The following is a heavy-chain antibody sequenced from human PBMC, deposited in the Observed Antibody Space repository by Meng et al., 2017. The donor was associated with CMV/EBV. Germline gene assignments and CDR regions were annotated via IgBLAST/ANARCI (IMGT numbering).Heavy chain of an antibody. J-gene: IGHJ4*02. V-gene: IGHV3-53*01. Sequence: VSRIYMSWVRPAPGKGLEWVSVIYSGGSTYYAASVKGRFTISRDNSKNTLYLQMNSLRAEDTAVYYCARHQRIYYYDSSGLFPAVDYWGQGTLVTVSS. D-gene: IGHD3-22*01. CDR1: VSRIY. CDR3: ARHQRIYYYDSSGLFPAVDY. CDR2: IYSGGST.